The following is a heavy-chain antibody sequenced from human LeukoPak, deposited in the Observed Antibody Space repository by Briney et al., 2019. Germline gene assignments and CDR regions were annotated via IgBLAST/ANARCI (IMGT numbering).Heavy chain of an antibody. D-gene: IGHD6-13*01. Sequence: PSETLSLTCAVYGGSFSGYYWSWIRQPPGKGLEWIGSIYYSGSTYYNPSLKSRVTISVDTSKNQFSLKLSSVTAADTAVYYCARRRVNSSSSGLVYWGQGTLVTVSS. J-gene: IGHJ4*02. CDR3: ARRRVNSSSSGLVY. CDR2: IYYSGST. V-gene: IGHV4-34*01. CDR1: GGSFSGYY.